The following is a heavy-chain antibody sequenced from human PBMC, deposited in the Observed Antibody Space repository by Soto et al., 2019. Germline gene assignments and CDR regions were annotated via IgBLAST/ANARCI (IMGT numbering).Heavy chain of an antibody. CDR3: ARGTENWNDATNYFYYYGLDV. CDR2: IYYSEST. CDR1: GDSISSYY. Sequence: SETLSLTCTVSGDSISSYYWSWIRQPPGKGLEWIGYIYYSESTNYNPSLKSRVTISVDTSKNQFSLRLSSVTAADTAVYYCARGTENWNDATNYFYYYGLDVWGQGTTVTVS. J-gene: IGHJ6*02. D-gene: IGHD1-1*01. V-gene: IGHV4-59*01.